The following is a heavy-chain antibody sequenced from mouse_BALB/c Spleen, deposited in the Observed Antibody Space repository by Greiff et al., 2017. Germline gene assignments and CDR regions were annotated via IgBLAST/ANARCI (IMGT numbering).Heavy chain of an antibody. D-gene: IGHD1-1*01. J-gene: IGHJ3*01. Sequence: EVQVVESGGGLVKPGGSLKLSCAASGFTFSSYTMSWVRQTPEKRLEWVATISSGGSYTYYPDSVKGRFTISRDNAKNTLYLQMSSLKSEDTAMYYCTREGLLRLLFAYWGQGTLVTVSA. CDR3: TREGLLRLLFAY. CDR1: GFTFSSYT. CDR2: ISSGGSYT. V-gene: IGHV5-6-4*01.